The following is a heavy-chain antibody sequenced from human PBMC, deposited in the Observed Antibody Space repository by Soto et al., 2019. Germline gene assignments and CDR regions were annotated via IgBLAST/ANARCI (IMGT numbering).Heavy chain of an antibody. Sequence: GESLKISCRVSGYTFTTYWIAWVRQMPGKGLEWMGIIYPGQSDTRYSPSFQGQVTISADESTSTAYLQWSSLRASDTAMYYCVRRAEGRPGDGYYYVALDVWGQGTTVTVSS. CDR2: IYPGQSDT. V-gene: IGHV5-51*01. J-gene: IGHJ6*02. D-gene: IGHD6-6*01. CDR3: VRRAEGRPGDGYYYVALDV. CDR1: GYTFTTYW.